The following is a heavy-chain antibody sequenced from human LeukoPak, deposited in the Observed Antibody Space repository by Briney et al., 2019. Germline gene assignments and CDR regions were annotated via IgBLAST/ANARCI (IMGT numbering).Heavy chain of an antibody. J-gene: IGHJ4*02. V-gene: IGHV3-48*03. Sequence: GGSLRLSCAASGFTFSSYEMNWVRQAPGKGLEWVSYISSSGSTIYYADSVKGRFTISRDNAKNSLYLQMNSLRAEDTAVYYCAKDRSGSYGVVYDYWGQGTLVTVSS. CDR2: ISSSGSTI. CDR1: GFTFSSYE. CDR3: AKDRSGSYGVVYDY. D-gene: IGHD1-26*01.